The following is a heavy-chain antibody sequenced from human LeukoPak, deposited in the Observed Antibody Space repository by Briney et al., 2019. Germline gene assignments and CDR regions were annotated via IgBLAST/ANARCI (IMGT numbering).Heavy chain of an antibody. CDR1: GGTFTSYA. CDR3: ARDAGYCSGGSCYSYYYYMDV. D-gene: IGHD2-15*01. Sequence: ASVKVSCKASGGTFTSYAISWGPQAPGQGLKGMGWISAYNGNTNCAQRRQGRVTMTTDTSTSTDYMELRSLRSDDTAVYYCARDAGYCSGGSCYSYYYYMDVWGKGTTVTVSS. V-gene: IGHV1-18*01. CDR2: ISAYNGNT. J-gene: IGHJ6*03.